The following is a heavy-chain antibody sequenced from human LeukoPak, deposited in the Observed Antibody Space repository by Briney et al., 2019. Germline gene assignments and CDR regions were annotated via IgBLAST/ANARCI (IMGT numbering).Heavy chain of an antibody. CDR1: GGSISSSSYY. Sequence: SETLSLTCTVSGGSISSSSYYWGWIRQPPGKGLEWIGYIYYSGSTYYNPSLKSRVAISVDTSKNQFSLKLSSVTAADTAVYYCARLVQDCSGGSCYSHFDYWGQGTLVTVSS. J-gene: IGHJ4*02. D-gene: IGHD2-15*01. CDR3: ARLVQDCSGGSCYSHFDY. CDR2: IYYSGST. V-gene: IGHV4-31*03.